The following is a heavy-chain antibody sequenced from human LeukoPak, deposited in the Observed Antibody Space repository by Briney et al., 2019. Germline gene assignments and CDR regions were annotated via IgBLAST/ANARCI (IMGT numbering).Heavy chain of an antibody. J-gene: IGHJ5*02. CDR3: ARPSYDSSGYYYALDH. CDR1: GFTFSSYS. D-gene: IGHD3-22*01. CDR2: ISSSSTSI. V-gene: IGHV3-48*02. Sequence: GGSLRLSCAASGFTFSSYSMTWVRQAPGKGLEWVSFISSSSTSIYYADSVKGRFTISRDNAKNSLYLQMNSLRDEDTAVYYCARPSYDSSGYYYALDHWGQGTLVTVSS.